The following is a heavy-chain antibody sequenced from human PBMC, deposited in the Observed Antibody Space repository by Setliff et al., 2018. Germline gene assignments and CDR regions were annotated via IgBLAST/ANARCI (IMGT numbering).Heavy chain of an antibody. J-gene: IGHJ1*01. Sequence: GESLKISCATSGYNFNSHWIAWVRQVPGGGLEWMGLIFPADSETRYSPSFQGQFTMSVDTSINTAYLQWNSLKASDTALYFCARLPSTGSAFFQHWGQGTLVTVSS. V-gene: IGHV5-51*01. CDR1: GYNFNSHW. D-gene: IGHD1-1*01. CDR3: ARLPSTGSAFFQH. CDR2: IFPADSET.